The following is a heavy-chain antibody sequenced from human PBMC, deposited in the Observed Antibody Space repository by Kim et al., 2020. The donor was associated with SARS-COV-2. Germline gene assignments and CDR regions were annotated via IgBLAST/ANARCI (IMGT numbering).Heavy chain of an antibody. J-gene: IGHJ6*03. CDR2: INPSGGST. CDR3: ARVGSTSYYYYYMDV. D-gene: IGHD2-2*01. CDR1: GYTFTSYY. Sequence: ASVKVSCKASGYTFTSYYMHWVRQAPGQGLEWMGIINPSGGSTSYAQKFQGRVTMTRDTSTSTVYMELSSLRSEDTAVYYCARVGSTSYYYYYMDVWGKGTTGTVSS. V-gene: IGHV1-46*01.